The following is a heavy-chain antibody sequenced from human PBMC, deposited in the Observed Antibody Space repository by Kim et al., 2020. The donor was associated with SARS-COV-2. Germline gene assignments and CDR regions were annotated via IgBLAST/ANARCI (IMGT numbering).Heavy chain of an antibody. CDR2: ISYDGSNK. CDR3: AKDDNVDYYGSVDIDFD. Sequence: GGSLRLSCAASGFTFSSYAMHWVRQAPGKGLEWVAVISYDGSNKYYADSVKGRFTISRDNSKNTLYLQMNSLRAEDTAVYYCAKDDNVDYYGSVDIDFD. V-gene: IGHV3-30*04. CDR1: GFTFSSYA. J-gene: IGHJ4*01. D-gene: IGHD3-10*01.